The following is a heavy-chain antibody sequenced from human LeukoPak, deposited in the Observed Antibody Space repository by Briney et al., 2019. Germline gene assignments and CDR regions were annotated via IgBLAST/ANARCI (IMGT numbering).Heavy chain of an antibody. J-gene: IGHJ4*02. D-gene: IGHD6-19*01. CDR3: AREYSSAYDY. V-gene: IGHV6-1*01. Sequence: SQTLSLTCAISGDSVSTNSAAWNWIRQSPSRGLEWLGRTYYRSKWYYDYALSGKSRITINPDTSKNQFSLHLNSVTPEDTAVYYCAREYSSAYDYWGQGTLVTVSS. CDR2: TYYRSKWYY. CDR1: GDSVSTNSAA.